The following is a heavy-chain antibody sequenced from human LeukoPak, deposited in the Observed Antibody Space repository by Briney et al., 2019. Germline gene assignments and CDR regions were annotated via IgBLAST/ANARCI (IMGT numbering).Heavy chain of an antibody. D-gene: IGHD4-17*01. CDR1: GFTFSSYA. CDR2: ISYDGSNK. CDR3: ARVGEARGDYYFDY. J-gene: IGHJ4*02. V-gene: IGHV3-30-3*01. Sequence: GGSLRLSCAASGFTFSSYAMHWVRQAPGKGLEWVAVISYDGSNKYYADSVKGRFTISRDNSKNTLYLQMNSLRAEDTAVYYCARVGEARGDYYFDYWGQGTLVTVSS.